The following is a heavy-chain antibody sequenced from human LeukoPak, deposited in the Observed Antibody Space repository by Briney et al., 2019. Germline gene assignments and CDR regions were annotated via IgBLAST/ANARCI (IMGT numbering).Heavy chain of an antibody. CDR1: GFTFRSYE. J-gene: IGHJ4*02. Sequence: PGGSLRLSCAASGFTFRSYEMNWVRQAPGKGLEWVSYISSSGGTIYYADSVKGRFTISRDNAKNSLYLQMNSLRAEDTAVYYCARGSGSYFYWGQGTLVTVSS. CDR3: ARGSGSYFY. D-gene: IGHD3-10*01. CDR2: ISSSGGTI. V-gene: IGHV3-48*03.